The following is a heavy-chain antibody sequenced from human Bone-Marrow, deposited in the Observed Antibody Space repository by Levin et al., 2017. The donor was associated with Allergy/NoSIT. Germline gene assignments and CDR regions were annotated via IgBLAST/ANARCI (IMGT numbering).Heavy chain of an antibody. V-gene: IGHV4-61*02. D-gene: IGHD3-9*01. CDR3: AGGGRYFEWLAHFDS. CDR2: IFTVGST. CDR1: GGSISSGDHY. J-gene: IGHJ4*02. Sequence: LRLSCTVSGGSISSGDHYWNWIRQPAGKGLEWIGRIFTVGSTNYNPSLKSRLTISKDTANNQFSLRLRAMTAADTAAYYCAGGGRYFEWLAHFDSWGQGMLVTVSS.